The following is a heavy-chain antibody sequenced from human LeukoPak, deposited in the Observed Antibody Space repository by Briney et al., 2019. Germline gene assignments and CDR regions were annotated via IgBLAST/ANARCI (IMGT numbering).Heavy chain of an antibody. Sequence: ASVKVSCKASGYTFTGYYMHWVRQAPGQGLEWMGWINPNSGGTNYAQKLQGRVTMTTDASTSTAYMELRSLRSDDTAVYYCARDQALHRGGSSSWWHYYYYYGMDVWGQGTTVTVSS. CDR3: ARDQALHRGGSSSWWHYYYYYGMDV. CDR2: INPNSGGT. J-gene: IGHJ6*02. CDR1: GYTFTGYY. V-gene: IGHV1-2*02. D-gene: IGHD6-13*01.